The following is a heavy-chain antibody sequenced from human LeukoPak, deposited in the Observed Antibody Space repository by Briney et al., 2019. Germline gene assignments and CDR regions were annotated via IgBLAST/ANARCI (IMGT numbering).Heavy chain of an antibody. Sequence: GWSLRLSCAASGFTFSSYSMNWVRQAPGKGLEWVSSISSSSSYIYYADSVKGRFTISRDNAKNSLYLQMNSLRAEDTAVYYCARWASSSSLFDYWGQGTLVTVSS. V-gene: IGHV3-21*01. CDR1: GFTFSSYS. CDR2: ISSSSSYI. D-gene: IGHD6-6*01. J-gene: IGHJ4*02. CDR3: ARWASSSSLFDY.